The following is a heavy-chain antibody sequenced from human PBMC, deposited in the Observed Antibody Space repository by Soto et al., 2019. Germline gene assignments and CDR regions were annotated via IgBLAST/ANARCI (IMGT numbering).Heavy chain of an antibody. V-gene: IGHV1-24*01. CDR2: FDPEDGET. Sequence: ASVKVSCKVSGYTLTELSMHWVRQAPGKGLEWMGGFDPEDGETIYAQKFQGRVTMTEDTSTDTAYMELSSLRFEDTAVYYCASHKGYSLSLPQTKGLGFDYWGQGTLVTVSS. CDR3: ASHKGYSLSLPQTKGLGFDY. J-gene: IGHJ4*02. CDR1: GYTLTELS. D-gene: IGHD5-18*01.